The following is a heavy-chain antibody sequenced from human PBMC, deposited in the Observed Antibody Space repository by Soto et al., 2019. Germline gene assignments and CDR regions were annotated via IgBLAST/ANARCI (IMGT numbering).Heavy chain of an antibody. J-gene: IGHJ6*02. D-gene: IGHD3-10*01. Sequence: ASVKVSCKASGYTFTGYYMHWVRQAPGQGLEWMGWINPNSGGTNYAQKFQGRVTMTRDTSIGTAYMELSRLRSDDTAVYYCATGSYGSGSPDYYYYGMDVWGQGTTVTVSS. CDR1: GYTFTGYY. CDR2: INPNSGGT. V-gene: IGHV1-2*02. CDR3: ATGSYGSGSPDYYYYGMDV.